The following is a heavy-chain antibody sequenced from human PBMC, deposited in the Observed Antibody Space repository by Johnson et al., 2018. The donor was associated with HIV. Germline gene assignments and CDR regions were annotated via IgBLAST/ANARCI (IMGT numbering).Heavy chain of an antibody. D-gene: IGHD3-3*01. Sequence: QVQVVESGGGVVQPGGSLRLSCAASGFTFSSFGMHWVRQAPGKGLEWVAVISYDGSNKYYADSVKGRFPITRDNSKNTRYLQMNSLRAEDTAVYNCAGWPIFGGPLPVAFDIWGQGTMVTVSS. V-gene: IGHV3-30*19. J-gene: IGHJ3*02. CDR2: ISYDGSNK. CDR3: AGWPIFGGPLPVAFDI. CDR1: GFTFSSFG.